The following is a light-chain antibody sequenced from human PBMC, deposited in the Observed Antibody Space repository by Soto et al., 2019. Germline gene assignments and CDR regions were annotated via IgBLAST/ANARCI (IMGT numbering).Light chain of an antibody. CDR1: QSVSSY. CDR2: DAS. CDR3: QERSNWRELT. Sequence: EIVLTQSPATLSLSPGERATLSCRASQSVSSYLAWYQQKPGQAPRLLIYDASNRATGIPARFSGSGSGTDFTLTISSLEPEDFAVYSCQERSNWRELTFGGGTKVDIK. V-gene: IGKV3-11*01. J-gene: IGKJ4*01.